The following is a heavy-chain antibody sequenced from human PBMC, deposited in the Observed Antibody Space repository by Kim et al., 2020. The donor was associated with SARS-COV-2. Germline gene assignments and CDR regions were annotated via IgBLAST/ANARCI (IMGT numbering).Heavy chain of an antibody. V-gene: IGHV3-7*01. D-gene: IGHD1-26*01. CDR1: GFTFSSYW. CDR3: AALWEPPWFDAFDI. CDR2: IKQDGSEK. J-gene: IGHJ3*02. Sequence: GGSLRLSCAASGFTFSSYWMSWVRQAPGKGLEWVANIKQDGSEKYYVDSVKGRFTISRDNAKNSLYLQMNSLRAEDTAVYYCAALWEPPWFDAFDIWGQGTMVTVSS.